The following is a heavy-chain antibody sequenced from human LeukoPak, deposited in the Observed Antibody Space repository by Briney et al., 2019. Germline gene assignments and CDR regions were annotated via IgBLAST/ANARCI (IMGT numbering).Heavy chain of an antibody. CDR3: TTDRGLTMIRGVLVD. CDR2: IKSKGDGETT. V-gene: IGHV3-15*01. J-gene: IGHJ4*02. Sequence: GGSLRLSCAASGFTFTNAWMTWVRQAPGKGLEWVGRIKSKGDGETTDYAEPVKGRFSMSRDDSAATMYLQMHGLEAEDTAVYYCTTDRGLTMIRGVLVDWGQGALVTVSS. D-gene: IGHD3-10*01. CDR1: GFTFTNAW.